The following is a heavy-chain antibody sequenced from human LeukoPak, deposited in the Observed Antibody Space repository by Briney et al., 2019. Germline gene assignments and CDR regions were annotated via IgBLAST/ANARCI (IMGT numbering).Heavy chain of an antibody. Sequence: ASVKVSCKASGYTFTGYYMHWVRQAPGQGPEWMGWINPNIGVTNYAQKFQGRVTMTRDTSISTAYMELSRLRSDDTAIYHCARANWDAFDVWGQGTMVTVSS. D-gene: IGHD7-27*01. J-gene: IGHJ3*01. V-gene: IGHV1-2*02. CDR3: ARANWDAFDV. CDR1: GYTFTGYY. CDR2: INPNIGVT.